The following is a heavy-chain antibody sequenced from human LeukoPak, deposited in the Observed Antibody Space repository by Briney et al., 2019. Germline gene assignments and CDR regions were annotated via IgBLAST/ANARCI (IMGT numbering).Heavy chain of an antibody. CDR2: IKQDGSEI. D-gene: IGHD2-15*01. CDR1: GFTLSRSW. Sequence: AGGSLRLSCVASGFTLSRSWMTWVRQAPGKGLEWVANIKQDGSEIYYLDSVKGRFTISRDNAKNSLYLRMNNLRAEDTAVYYCAKGSGFLFDYCGQGTLVTVSS. CDR3: AKGSGFLFDY. V-gene: IGHV3-7*01. J-gene: IGHJ4*02.